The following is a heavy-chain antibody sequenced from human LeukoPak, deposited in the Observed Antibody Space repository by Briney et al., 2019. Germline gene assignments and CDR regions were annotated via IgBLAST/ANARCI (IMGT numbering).Heavy chain of an antibody. CDR2: IYDRGST. CDR3: AKIEVGRFDP. J-gene: IGHJ5*02. Sequence: SETLSLTCTVTGASISSHYWCWIRQTPGTGLEWIGDIYDRGSTTYNPSLKSRVSISVDTSRNQFSLNLRSVTAADTAVYYCAKIEVGRFDPWGQGTLVTVSS. CDR1: GASISSHY. D-gene: IGHD1-26*01. V-gene: IGHV4-59*11.